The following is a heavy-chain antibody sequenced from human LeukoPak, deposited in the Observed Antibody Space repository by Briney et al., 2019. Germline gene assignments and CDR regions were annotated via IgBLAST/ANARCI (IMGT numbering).Heavy chain of an antibody. CDR3: ARVTRFAFDI. D-gene: IGHD3-3*01. V-gene: IGHV4-61*01. CDR2: IYYSGST. CDR1: GGSVSSGSSY. Sequence: SETLSLTCTAPGGSVSSGSSYWSWFRQPPGKGLEWIGYIYYSGSTNYNPSLKSRVTISVDTSKNQFSLKLSSVTAADTAVYYCARVTRFAFDIWGQGTMVTVSS. J-gene: IGHJ3*02.